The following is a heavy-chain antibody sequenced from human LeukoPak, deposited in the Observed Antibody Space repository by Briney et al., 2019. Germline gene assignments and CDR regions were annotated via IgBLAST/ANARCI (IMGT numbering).Heavy chain of an antibody. V-gene: IGHV3-21*01. D-gene: IGHD6-6*01. J-gene: IGHJ4*02. CDR2: ISSSSSYI. Sequence: GGSLRLSCAASGFTFSSYSMNWVRQAPGKGLEWVSSISSSSSYIYYADSVKGRFTISRDNSKNTLYLQMSSLRADDTAVYYCVKDRSIAAPNNDFFDSWGQGALVTVSS. CDR3: VKDRSIAAPNNDFFDS. CDR1: GFTFSSYS.